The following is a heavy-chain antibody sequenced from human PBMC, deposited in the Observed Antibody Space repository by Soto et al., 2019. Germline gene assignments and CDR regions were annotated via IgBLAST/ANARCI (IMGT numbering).Heavy chain of an antibody. CDR3: ARRYGDCFDY. Sequence: SETLSLTCTVSGGSISSYYWSWIRQPPGKGLEWIGYIYYSGSTNYNPSLKGRVTISVDTSKNQFSLKLSSVTAADTAVYYCARRYGDCFDYWGQGTLVTAPQ. CDR2: IYYSGST. J-gene: IGHJ4*02. CDR1: GGSISSYY. D-gene: IGHD4-17*01. V-gene: IGHV4-59*08.